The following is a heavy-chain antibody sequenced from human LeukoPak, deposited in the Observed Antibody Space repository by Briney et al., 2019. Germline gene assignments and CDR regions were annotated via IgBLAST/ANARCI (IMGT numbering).Heavy chain of an antibody. Sequence: ASVRVSCKTSGYTFTDKFIHWVRQAPGQGLELVGWINPNTGAIRYAQKFQGRVTMTSDSSSSSVYMELNRLTPNDTAIFYCARDLGTPGWRGWFDPWGQGSLLIVSS. V-gene: IGHV1-2*02. J-gene: IGHJ5*02. CDR2: INPNTGAI. D-gene: IGHD6-19*01. CDR1: GYTFTDKF. CDR3: ARDLGTPGWRGWFDP.